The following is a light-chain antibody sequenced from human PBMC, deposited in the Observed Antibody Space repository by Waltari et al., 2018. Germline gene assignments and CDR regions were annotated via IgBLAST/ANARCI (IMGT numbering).Light chain of an antibody. CDR3: QSYDTNNQV. J-gene: IGLJ2*01. Sequence: NFMLTQPHSVSESPGETVTISCTRSSGNIASNFVQWYQLRPGTAPTTVIPEDDQRPSGGPDRFSGSIDSSSNSASLPISGLKTEDEADYYCQSYDTNNQVFGGGTKLTVL. CDR2: EDD. CDR1: SGNIASNF. V-gene: IGLV6-57*03.